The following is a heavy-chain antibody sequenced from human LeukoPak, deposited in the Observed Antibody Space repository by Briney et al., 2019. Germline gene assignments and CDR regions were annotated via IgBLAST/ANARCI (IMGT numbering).Heavy chain of an antibody. J-gene: IGHJ4*02. D-gene: IGHD3-22*01. CDR1: GFTFSSYA. CDR2: ISGSGGST. CDR3: ARTKDYYDSSIYYGIFDY. Sequence: GGSLRLSCAASGFTFSSYAMSWVRQAPGKGLEWVSAISGSGGSTNYADTVKGRFTISRDNSKNTLYLQMNSLRTEDTALYYCARTKDYYDSSIYYGIFDYWGQGTLVTVSS. V-gene: IGHV3-23*01.